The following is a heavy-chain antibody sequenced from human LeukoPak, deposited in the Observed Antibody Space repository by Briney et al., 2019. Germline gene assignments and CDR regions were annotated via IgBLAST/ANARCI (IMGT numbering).Heavy chain of an antibody. V-gene: IGHV4-59*01. D-gene: IGHD6-19*01. J-gene: IGHJ4*02. CDR3: ARARRLGLFDY. CDR2: IYYSGST. Sequence: SGTLSLTCTVSGGSISSYYWSWIRQPPGKGLEWIGYIYYSGSTNYNPSLKSRVTISIDTSKNQFSLKLSSVTAADTAVYYCARARRLGLFDYWGQGTLVTVSS. CDR1: GGSISSYY.